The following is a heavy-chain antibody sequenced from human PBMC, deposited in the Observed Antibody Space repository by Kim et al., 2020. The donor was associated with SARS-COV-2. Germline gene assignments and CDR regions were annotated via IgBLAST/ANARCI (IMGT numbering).Heavy chain of an antibody. CDR3: ARAGRRRITIFGVVGALAI. J-gene: IGHJ3*02. D-gene: IGHD3-3*01. CDR2: IYYSGST. Sequence: SETMSLTCTVSGGSISSGGYYWSWIRQHPGKGLEWIGYIYYSGSTYYNPSLKSRVTISVDTSKNQFSLNLSSVTAADTAVYYCARAGRRRITIFGVVGALAIWGQGTMGTVSS. V-gene: IGHV4-31*03. CDR1: GGSISSGGYY.